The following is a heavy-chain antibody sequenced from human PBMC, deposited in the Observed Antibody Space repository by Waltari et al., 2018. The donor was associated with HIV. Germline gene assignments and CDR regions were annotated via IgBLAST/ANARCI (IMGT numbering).Heavy chain of an antibody. CDR3: VADLGGSHDS. V-gene: IGHV3-21*02. Sequence: MQLVESGGGLVKPGGSRRLSCATSGFTLSTYTMTWVRQTPGKGLDLISSITSTSLSIFYSDSTKGRFIISRDNAQNSLSLQMTSLTAEDTAVYFCVADLGGSHDSWGQGTLVTVSS. D-gene: IGHD1-26*01. CDR1: GFTLSTYT. CDR2: ITSTSLSI. J-gene: IGHJ4*02.